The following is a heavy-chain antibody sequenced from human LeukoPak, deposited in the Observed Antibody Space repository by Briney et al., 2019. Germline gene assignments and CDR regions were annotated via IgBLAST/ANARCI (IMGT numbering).Heavy chain of an antibody. J-gene: IGHJ4*02. D-gene: IGHD4-17*01. Sequence: SETLSLTCSVSGGSIRRHHWNWLRQATGKGLEWVGFLHHTGSTDYNPSLKNRVTISGDTSKNQVSLILISVTAADTAVYYCARGVTTHYSLFESDGLFVGPLDSWGQGTLVTVSS. CDR1: GGSIRRHH. V-gene: IGHV4-59*11. CDR3: ARGVTTHYSLFESDGLFVGPLDS. CDR2: LHHTGST.